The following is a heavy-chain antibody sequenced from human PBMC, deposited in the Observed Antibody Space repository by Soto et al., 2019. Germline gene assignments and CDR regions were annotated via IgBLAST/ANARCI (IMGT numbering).Heavy chain of an antibody. CDR2: IPNNGKKT. Sequence: GGSLRLSCAASGFSFSTYDMNWVRQAPGKGLEWVSFIPNNGKKTYYADSVKGRFTISRDNTKNSLFLQVTSLRADDTAVYFCARESITPPRFFDYWGQGTLVTVSS. CDR3: ARESITPPRFFDY. CDR1: GFSFSTYD. V-gene: IGHV3-48*03. D-gene: IGHD1-20*01. J-gene: IGHJ4*02.